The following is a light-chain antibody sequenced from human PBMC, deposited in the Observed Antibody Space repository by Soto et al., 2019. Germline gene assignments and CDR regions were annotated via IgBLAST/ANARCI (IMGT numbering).Light chain of an antibody. CDR1: QSVSNS. V-gene: IGKV3-11*01. Sequence: EIVLTQSPATLSLSPGVRVTLPCRASQSVSNSLAWYQHKPGQPHRLLIYDVSNRATGIPARFSGSGSGTDFTLTITSLEPEDFAVYFCHQRYNWPRVTFGQGTRLE. CDR3: HQRYNWPRVT. CDR2: DVS. J-gene: IGKJ5*01.